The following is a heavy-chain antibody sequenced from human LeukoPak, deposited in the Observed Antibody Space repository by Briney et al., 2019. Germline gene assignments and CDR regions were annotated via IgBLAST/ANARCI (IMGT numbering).Heavy chain of an antibody. D-gene: IGHD5/OR15-5a*01. Sequence: GASVKVSCKASGYTFTNYGISWVRQAPGQGLEWMGWISAYSGYTHYAQKIQGRVTVTTEASTSTAYMELRSLTSYDTAVRYCARDAVSTTTAGGIDYWGQGTLVTVSS. CDR3: ARDAVSTTTAGGIDY. V-gene: IGHV1-18*01. CDR1: GYTFTNYG. CDR2: ISAYSGYT. J-gene: IGHJ4*02.